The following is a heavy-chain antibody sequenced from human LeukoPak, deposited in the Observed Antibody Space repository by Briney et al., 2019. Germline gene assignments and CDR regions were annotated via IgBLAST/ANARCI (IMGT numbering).Heavy chain of an antibody. CDR2: IYTSGST. D-gene: IGHD3-3*01. CDR1: GGSISSGSYY. Sequence: SETLSLTCTVSGGSISSGSYYWSWIRQPPGKGLEWIGRIYTSGSTNYNPSLKSRVTISVDTSKNQFSLKLSSVTAADTAVYYCARDRGPYDFWSGYSPWFDPWGQGTLVTVSS. J-gene: IGHJ5*02. V-gene: IGHV4-61*02. CDR3: ARDRGPYDFWSGYSPWFDP.